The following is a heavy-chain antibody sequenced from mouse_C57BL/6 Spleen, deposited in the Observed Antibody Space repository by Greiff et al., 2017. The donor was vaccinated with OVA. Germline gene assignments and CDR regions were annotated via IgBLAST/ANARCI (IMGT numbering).Heavy chain of an antibody. CDR2: ISSGSSTI. Sequence: DVQLVESGGGLVKPGGSLKLSCAASGFTFSDYGMHWVRQAPEKGLEWVAYISSGSSTIYYADTVKGRFTISRDNAKNTLFLQMTSLRSEDTAMYYCARLRLPWYFGVWGTGATVTGYS. J-gene: IGHJ1*03. V-gene: IGHV5-17*01. CDR1: GFTFSDYG. CDR3: ARLRLPWYFGV. D-gene: IGHD2-4*01.